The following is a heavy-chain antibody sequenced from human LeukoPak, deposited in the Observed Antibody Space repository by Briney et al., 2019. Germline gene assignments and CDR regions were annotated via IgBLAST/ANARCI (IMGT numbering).Heavy chain of an antibody. Sequence: SETLSLTCVVYGGSFSGYFWSWIRQPPGKGLEWIGEINHSGSTNHNPSLKSRVTISVDTSKNQFSLKLSSVTAADTAVYYCARGLGIFGVSWFDPWGQGTLVTVSS. CDR1: GGSFSGYF. J-gene: IGHJ5*02. D-gene: IGHD3-3*01. CDR3: ARGLGIFGVSWFDP. CDR2: INHSGST. V-gene: IGHV4-34*01.